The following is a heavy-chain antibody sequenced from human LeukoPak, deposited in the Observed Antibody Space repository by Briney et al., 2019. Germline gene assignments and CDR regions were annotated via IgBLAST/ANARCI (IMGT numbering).Heavy chain of an antibody. CDR1: GYTFTSYG. J-gene: IGHJ4*02. D-gene: IGHD1-26*01. CDR2: INPNNGGT. V-gene: IGHV1-2*06. CDR3: TRESGSYHGNDY. Sequence: ASVKVSCKASGYTFTSYGISWVRQAPGQGLEWMGRINPNNGGTNYAQKFQGRVTMTGDTSISTAYMELSSLRSDDTAVYYCTRESGSYHGNDYWGQGTLVIVSS.